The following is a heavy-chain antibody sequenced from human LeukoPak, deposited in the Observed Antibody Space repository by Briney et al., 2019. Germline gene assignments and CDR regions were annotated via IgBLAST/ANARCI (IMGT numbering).Heavy chain of an antibody. CDR3: AREIQAPGKTLDY. Sequence: GGSPRLSCAASGFTFDDYAMHWVRHAPGKGLEWVSGISWNSGSIGYADSVKGRFTISRDNAKNTLYLQMNSLRAEDTAIYYCAREIQAPGKTLDYWGQGALVTVSS. CDR1: GFTFDDYA. J-gene: IGHJ4*02. CDR2: ISWNSGSI. V-gene: IGHV3-9*01.